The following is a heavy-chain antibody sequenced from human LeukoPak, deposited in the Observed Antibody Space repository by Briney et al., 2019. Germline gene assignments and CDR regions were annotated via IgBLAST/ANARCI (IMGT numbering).Heavy chain of an antibody. CDR2: VSRSSSYI. CDR1: GFTFSSYS. Sequence: GGSLRLSCAASGFTFSSYSMNWVRQAPGKGLEWVSSVSRSSSYIYYVDSVKGRFTISRDNSKNTLYLQMNSLRAEDTAVYYCARRAGAYSHPYDYWGQGTLVTVSS. D-gene: IGHD4/OR15-4a*01. V-gene: IGHV3-21*04. CDR3: ARRAGAYSHPYDY. J-gene: IGHJ4*02.